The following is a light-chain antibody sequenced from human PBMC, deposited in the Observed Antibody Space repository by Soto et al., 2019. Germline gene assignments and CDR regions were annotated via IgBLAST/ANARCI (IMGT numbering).Light chain of an antibody. CDR2: GAS. V-gene: IGKV3D-15*01. J-gene: IGKJ4*01. CDR1: QSFSSN. CDR3: QQYNNWPLT. Sequence: EIVLTQSPGTLSLSPGERATLSCRASQSFSSNLAWYQQKPGQAPRLLIYGASTRATGIPARFSGSGSGTEFTLTISSLQSEDFAVYYCQQYNNWPLTFGGGTKVEIK.